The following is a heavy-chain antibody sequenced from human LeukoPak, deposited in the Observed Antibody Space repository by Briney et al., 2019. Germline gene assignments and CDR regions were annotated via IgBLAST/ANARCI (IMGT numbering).Heavy chain of an antibody. CDR2: IYPGDSDT. CDR1: GYRFSSYW. J-gene: IGHJ6*03. V-gene: IGHV5-51*01. Sequence: GESLNISCKGSGYRFSSYWIGWVRQMPGKGLEWMGIIYPGDSDTRYSPSFQGQVTISADKSISTAYLQWSSLKASDTAMYYCARRVVSKVDTAMVSYYYYYMDVWGKGTTVTISS. D-gene: IGHD5-18*01. CDR3: ARRVVSKVDTAMVSYYYYYMDV.